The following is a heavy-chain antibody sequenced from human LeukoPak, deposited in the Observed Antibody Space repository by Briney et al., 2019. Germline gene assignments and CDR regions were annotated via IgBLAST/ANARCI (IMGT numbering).Heavy chain of an antibody. J-gene: IGHJ5*02. D-gene: IGHD6-13*01. CDR2: IIPIFGTA. CDR3: VRESRQQLAGWFDP. CDR1: GGTFSSYA. Sequence: AASVKVSCKASGGTFSSYAISWVRQAPGQGLEWMGGIIPIFGTANYAQKFQGRVTITTDESTSTAYMELSSLRSEDTAVYYCVRESRQQLAGWFDPWGQGTLVTVSS. V-gene: IGHV1-69*05.